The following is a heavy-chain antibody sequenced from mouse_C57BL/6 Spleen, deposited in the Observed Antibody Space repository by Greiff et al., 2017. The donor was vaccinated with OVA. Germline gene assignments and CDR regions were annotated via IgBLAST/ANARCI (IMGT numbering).Heavy chain of an antibody. CDR2: IDPSDSYT. J-gene: IGHJ3*01. Sequence: QVQLQQPGAELVRPGTSVKLSCKASGYTFTSYWMHWVKQRPGQGLEWIGVIDPSDSYTNYNQKFKGKATLTVDTSSSTAYMQLSSLTSEDSAVYYCARGEVTTGPDAYWGQGTLVTVSA. CDR3: ARGEVTTGPDAY. D-gene: IGHD1-1*01. CDR1: GYTFTSYW. V-gene: IGHV1-59*01.